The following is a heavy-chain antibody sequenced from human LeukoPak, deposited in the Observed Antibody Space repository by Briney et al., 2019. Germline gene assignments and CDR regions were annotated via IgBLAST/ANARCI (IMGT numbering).Heavy chain of an antibody. V-gene: IGHV4-39*07. J-gene: IGHJ4*02. CDR1: GGSITSGTYY. CDR3: ARTSMVDGNDY. CDR2: INHSGST. D-gene: IGHD3-10*01. Sequence: SETLSLTCTVSGGSITSGTYYWSWIRQPPGKGLEWIGEINHSGSTNYNPSLKSRVTISVDTSKNQFSLKLSSVTAADTAVYYCARTSMVDGNDYWGQGTLVTVSS.